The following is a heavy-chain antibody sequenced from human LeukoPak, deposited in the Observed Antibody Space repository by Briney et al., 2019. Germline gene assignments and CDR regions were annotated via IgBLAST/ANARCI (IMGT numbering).Heavy chain of an antibody. Sequence: PSETLSLTCAVYGGSFSGYYWSWIRQPPGKGLEWIGEINHSGSTNYNPSLKSRVTISVDTSKNQFSLKPSSVTAADTAVYYCARGPNLRGVIGIPYYYYGMDVWGQGTTVTVSS. CDR2: INHSGST. D-gene: IGHD3-10*01. J-gene: IGHJ6*02. CDR1: GGSFSGYY. CDR3: ARGPNLRGVIGIPYYYYGMDV. V-gene: IGHV4-34*01.